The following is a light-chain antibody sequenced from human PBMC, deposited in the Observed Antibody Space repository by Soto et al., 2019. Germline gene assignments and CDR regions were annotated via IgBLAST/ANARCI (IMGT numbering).Light chain of an antibody. J-gene: IGKJ3*01. CDR2: KAS. Sequence: DLQMTQSPSTLSASVGDRVTITCRASQSISSWLAWYQQKPGKAPKLLIYKASSLESGVPSRFSGSGSGTEFTLTISSLQPDDFAPYYCQQYNSYSFTFGPGTKVDIK. CDR1: QSISSW. V-gene: IGKV1-5*03. CDR3: QQYNSYSFT.